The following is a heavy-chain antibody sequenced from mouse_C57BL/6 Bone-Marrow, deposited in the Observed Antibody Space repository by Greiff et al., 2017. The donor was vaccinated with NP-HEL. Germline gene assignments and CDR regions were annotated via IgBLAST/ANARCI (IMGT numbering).Heavy chain of an antibody. CDR3: AILGWLLREDYYYYAMDY. Sequence: QVQLQQPGAELVKPGASVKVSCKASGYTFTSYWMHWVKQRPGQGLEWIGRIHPSDSDTNYNQKFKGKATLTVDKSSSTAYMQLSSLTSEDSAVYYCAILGWLLREDYYYYAMDYWGQGTSVTVSS. D-gene: IGHD2-3*01. CDR1: GYTFTSYW. V-gene: IGHV1-74*01. J-gene: IGHJ4*01. CDR2: IHPSDSDT.